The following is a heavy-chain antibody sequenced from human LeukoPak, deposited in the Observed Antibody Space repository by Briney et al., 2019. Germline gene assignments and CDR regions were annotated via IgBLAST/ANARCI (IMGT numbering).Heavy chain of an antibody. V-gene: IGHV3-23*01. CDR3: ALHRGRYYYDRSGYYYY. D-gene: IGHD3-22*01. CDR1: GFTFSSHA. J-gene: IGHJ4*02. Sequence: PGGSLRLSCAASGFTFSSHAMSWVRQAPGKGLEWVSAISGSGGSTYYADSVKGRITISRDNSKNTLYLQMNSLTAEDTAVYYCALHRGRYYYDRSGYYYYWGQGTLVTVSS. CDR2: ISGSGGST.